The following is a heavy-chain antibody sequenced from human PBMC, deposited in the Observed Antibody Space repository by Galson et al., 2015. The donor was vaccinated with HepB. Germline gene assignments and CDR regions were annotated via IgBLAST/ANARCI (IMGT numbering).Heavy chain of an antibody. J-gene: IGHJ6*02. V-gene: IGHV1-69*06. CDR3: ARAAAGHYYYYGMDV. D-gene: IGHD6-13*01. Sequence: SVKVSCKASGGTFSSYAISWVRQAPGQGLEWMGGIIPIFGAANYAQKFQGRVTITADKSTSTAYMELSSLRSEDTAVYYCARAAAGHYYYYGMDVWGQGTTVTVSS. CDR1: GGTFSSYA. CDR2: IIPIFGAA.